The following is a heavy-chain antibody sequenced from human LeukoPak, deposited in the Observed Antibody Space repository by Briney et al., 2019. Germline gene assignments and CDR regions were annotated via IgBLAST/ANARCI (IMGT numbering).Heavy chain of an antibody. CDR2: ISKDGSDK. V-gene: IGHV3-30-3*01. J-gene: IGHJ4*02. D-gene: IGHD1-7*01. Sequence: GGSLRLSCAASGFTFDSYNMNWVRQAPGKGLEWVAVISKDGSDKYYPGSVRGRFTISRDNSKNTIYLQMDSLRAEDTAIYYCARDYWWNYDYWGQGTLVTVSS. CDR3: ARDYWWNYDY. CDR1: GFTFDSYN.